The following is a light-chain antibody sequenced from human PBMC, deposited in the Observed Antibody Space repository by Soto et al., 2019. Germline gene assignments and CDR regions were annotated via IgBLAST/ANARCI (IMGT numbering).Light chain of an antibody. J-gene: IGKJ3*01. Sequence: EIMLTQSPGTPSLSPGERATLSCRASQSVSSSYLAWYQQKPGQAPRLLIYGASSRATGIPDRFSGSGSGTDFTLTISRLEPEDFAVYYCQQYGSSPPFTFGPGTKVDI. CDR1: QSVSSSY. CDR2: GAS. CDR3: QQYGSSPPFT. V-gene: IGKV3-20*01.